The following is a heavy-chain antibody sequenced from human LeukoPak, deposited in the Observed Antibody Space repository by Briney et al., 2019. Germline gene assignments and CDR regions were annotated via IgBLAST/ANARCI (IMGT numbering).Heavy chain of an antibody. Sequence: TSETLSLTCTVSGGSISSYYWSWIRQPPGKGLEWIGCIYYSGYTNYKSSLKSRVTISVDTSKNQFSLKLSSVTAADMAVYYCARTTMVRGTYYMDVWGKGTTVTVSS. CDR3: ARTTMVRGTYYMDV. CDR1: GGSISSYY. D-gene: IGHD3-10*01. CDR2: IYYSGYT. V-gene: IGHV4-59*01. J-gene: IGHJ6*03.